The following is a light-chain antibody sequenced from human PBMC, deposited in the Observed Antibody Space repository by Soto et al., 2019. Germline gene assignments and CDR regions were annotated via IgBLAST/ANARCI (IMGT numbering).Light chain of an antibody. CDR2: GAS. V-gene: IGKV3-20*01. Sequence: EIVLTQSPGTLSLSPGERATLSCRASQSVSSSYLAWYQHKPGQAPRLLIYGASSRATGIPDRFSGSGSGTDFTLTISSLQSEDFAVYYCQQYNSWPLTFGGGTKVEIK. J-gene: IGKJ4*01. CDR1: QSVSSSY. CDR3: QQYNSWPLT.